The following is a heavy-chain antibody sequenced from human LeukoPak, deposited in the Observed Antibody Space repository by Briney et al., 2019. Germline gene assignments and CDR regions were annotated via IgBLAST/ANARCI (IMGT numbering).Heavy chain of an antibody. Sequence: SVKVSCKASGYTFTAYYVHWVRQAPGQGLEWMGGIIPIFGTANYAQKFQGRVTITADKSTSTAYMELSSLRSEDTAVYYCARVSYYDSSGSPDYWGQGTLVTVSS. J-gene: IGHJ4*02. CDR3: ARVSYYDSSGSPDY. CDR2: IIPIFGTA. V-gene: IGHV1-69*06. D-gene: IGHD3-22*01. CDR1: GYTFTAYY.